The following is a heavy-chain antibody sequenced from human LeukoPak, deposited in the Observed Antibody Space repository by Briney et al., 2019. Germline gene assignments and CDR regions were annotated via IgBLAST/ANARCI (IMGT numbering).Heavy chain of an antibody. CDR1: GGSINSYY. D-gene: IGHD2/OR15-2a*01. CDR3: ARRSSMKALDY. V-gene: IGHV4-59*08. Sequence: SVTVSLTCTVSGGSINSYYWSWIRQPPGKGLEWIGYIYYSGSTNYNPSLKSRATISVDTSKSQFSLKLSSVTAADTAVYYCARRSSMKALDYWGQGTLVTVSS. J-gene: IGHJ4*02. CDR2: IYYSGST.